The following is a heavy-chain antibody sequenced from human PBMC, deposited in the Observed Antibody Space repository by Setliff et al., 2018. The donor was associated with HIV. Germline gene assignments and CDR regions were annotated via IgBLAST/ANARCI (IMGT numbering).Heavy chain of an antibody. D-gene: IGHD5-18*01. Sequence: TLSLTCTVSSGSISSGTYYWSWIRQYPGKGLEWIGYIDYSGSAFYNPSLKSRITISRDTSKNQFSLKMNSVTAADTAVYYCARLDSDNPSSSYWFFDLWGRGTLVTVSS. J-gene: IGHJ2*01. CDR2: IDYSGSA. CDR1: SGSISSGTYY. CDR3: ARLDSDNPSSSYWFFDL. V-gene: IGHV4-31*03.